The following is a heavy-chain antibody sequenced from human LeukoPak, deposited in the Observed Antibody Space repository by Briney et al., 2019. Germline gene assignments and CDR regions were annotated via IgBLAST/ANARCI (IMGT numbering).Heavy chain of an antibody. D-gene: IGHD1-14*01. CDR3: AREKDRVFDS. Sequence: PLGSLRLSCVPSGFTFSSYDMHSGRQPPGKGLEWGSVLLYDVSNTYYADSVKGRFTIYRDNSKNKLYLQMNSLRAEDTAVYYCAREKDRVFDSWGQGNLVTVSP. CDR1: GFTFSSYD. CDR2: LLYDVSNT. J-gene: IGHJ4*02. V-gene: IGHV3-33*01.